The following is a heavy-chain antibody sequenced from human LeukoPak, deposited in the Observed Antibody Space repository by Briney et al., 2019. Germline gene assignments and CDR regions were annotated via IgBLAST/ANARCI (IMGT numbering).Heavy chain of an antibody. J-gene: IGHJ6*02. D-gene: IGHD4/OR15-4a*01. CDR1: GFTFSSYA. V-gene: IGHV3-23*01. Sequence: PGGSLRLSCAASGFASGFTFSSYAMSWVRQAPGKGLERVASINGRAATTHYADSVKGRFTISRDNSKNTLYLQLNSLRGEDTAIYYCARDTRFNYGAHAMDVWGQGTTVTVSS. CDR3: ARDTRFNYGAHAMDV. CDR2: INGRAATT.